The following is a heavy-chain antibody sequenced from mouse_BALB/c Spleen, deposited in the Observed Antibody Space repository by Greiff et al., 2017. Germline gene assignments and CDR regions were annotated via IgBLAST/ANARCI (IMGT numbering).Heavy chain of an antibody. CDR3: ARGITTAPWFAY. D-gene: IGHD1-2*01. J-gene: IGHJ3*01. CDR1: GFTFSSYG. CDR2: ISSGGSYT. Sequence: EVMLVESGGDLVKPGGSLKLSCAASGFTFSSYGMSWVRQTPDKRLEWVATISSGGSYTYYPDSVKGRFTISRDNARNILYLQMSSLRSEDTAMYYCARGITTAPWFAYWGQGTLVTVSA. V-gene: IGHV5-6*01.